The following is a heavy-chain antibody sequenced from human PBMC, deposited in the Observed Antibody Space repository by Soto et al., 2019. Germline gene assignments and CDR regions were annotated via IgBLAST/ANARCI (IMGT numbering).Heavy chain of an antibody. V-gene: IGHV5-51*01. J-gene: IGHJ6*02. CDR1: GYSFTSYW. CDR3: SRVQPFWSVYYDPYKYYGMAV. D-gene: IGHD3-3*01. Sequence: GESLKISCTGSGYSFTSYWIGWVRQLPVKGLEWMGIIYPGDSDTRYSPSFQGQVTISADKSISTAYLQWSSLKASDTAMYYCSRVQPFWSVYYDPYKYYGMAVWGQGTTVTV. CDR2: IYPGDSDT.